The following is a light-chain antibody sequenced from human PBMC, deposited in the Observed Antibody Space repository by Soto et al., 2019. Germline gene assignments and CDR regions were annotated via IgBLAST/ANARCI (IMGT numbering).Light chain of an antibody. J-gene: IGKJ1*01. CDR1: QSISSY. V-gene: IGKV1-39*01. CDR2: AAS. Sequence: DIQMTQSPSSLSASVGDRVTITCRASQSISSYLNWYQQKPGKAPKLLIYAASSLQSGVPSRFSGCGSGTDFTLTISRLQPEDFATYYCQQSYSTPRTFGQGNKVEIK. CDR3: QQSYSTPRT.